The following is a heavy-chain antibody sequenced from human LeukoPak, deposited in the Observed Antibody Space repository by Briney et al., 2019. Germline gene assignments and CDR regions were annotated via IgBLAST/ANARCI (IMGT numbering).Heavy chain of an antibody. J-gene: IGHJ4*02. Sequence: PGRSLRLSCAASGFTFSSYGMHWVRQAPGKGLEWVAVISYDGSNQYYADSVKGRFTISRDNSKNTLSLQMNSLRPEDTAVYYCAKSLTTVTTIDYWGQGTLVTVSS. CDR3: AKSLTTVTTIDY. CDR1: GFTFSSYG. CDR2: ISYDGSNQ. V-gene: IGHV3-30*18. D-gene: IGHD4-17*01.